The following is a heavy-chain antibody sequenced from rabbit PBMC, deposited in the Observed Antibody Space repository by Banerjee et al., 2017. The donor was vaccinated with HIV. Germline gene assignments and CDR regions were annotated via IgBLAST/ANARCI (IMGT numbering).Heavy chain of an antibody. D-gene: IGHD1-1*01. Sequence: LEESGGGLVQPEGSLTLTCKASGFSFNDRDVMCWVRQAPGKGLEWIACINASTGKPVYATWASGRFTISRTSSTTVTLRMTSLTAADRATYFCARDLVGVIGWNFYLWGPGTLVTVS. CDR2: INASTGKP. V-gene: IGHV1S45*01. J-gene: IGHJ4*01. CDR3: ARDLVGVIGWNFYL. CDR1: GFSFNDRDV.